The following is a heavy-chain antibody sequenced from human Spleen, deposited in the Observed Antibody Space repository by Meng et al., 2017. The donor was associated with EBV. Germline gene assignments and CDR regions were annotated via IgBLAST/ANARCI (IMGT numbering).Heavy chain of an antibody. CDR1: CGSITETNW. J-gene: IGHJ4*02. CDR3: ARVELGSAYYFDY. D-gene: IGHD3-10*01. V-gene: IGHV4-4*02. Sequence: QVPRQVPGQGLGKPSGILSLTCTVSCGSITETNWWGWVRQSPGKGLEWIGEIYHSGSSKYNPSFNSRVTISVDKSKNQFSLKVTSVTAADTAMYYCARVELGSAYYFDYWGQGTLVTVSS. CDR2: IYHSGSS.